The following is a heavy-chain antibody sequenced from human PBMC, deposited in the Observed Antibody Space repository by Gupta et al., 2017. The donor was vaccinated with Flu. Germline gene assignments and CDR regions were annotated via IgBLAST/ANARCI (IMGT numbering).Heavy chain of an antibody. Sequence: QATGQGLEWMGWMNPNSGNTGYAQKFQGRVTMTRNTSISTAYMELSSLRSEDTAVYYCARGRRELLRSYFDYWGQGTLVTVSS. J-gene: IGHJ4*02. V-gene: IGHV1-8*01. CDR2: MNPNSGNT. CDR3: ARGRRELLRSYFDY. D-gene: IGHD1-26*01.